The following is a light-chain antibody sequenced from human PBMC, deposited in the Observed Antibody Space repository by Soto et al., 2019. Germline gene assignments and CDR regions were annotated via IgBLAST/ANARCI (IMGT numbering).Light chain of an antibody. Sequence: EIVLTQSPGTLSLSPGERATLSCRASQSVSSNYLAWYQQKPGQAPRLLIYGASSRATGIADRFSGSGSGTDFTLTISRLEAEDFAVYYWQHYGRSAYTFGQGTTLEIK. CDR3: QHYGRSAYT. V-gene: IGKV3-20*01. CDR1: QSVSSNY. J-gene: IGKJ2*01. CDR2: GAS.